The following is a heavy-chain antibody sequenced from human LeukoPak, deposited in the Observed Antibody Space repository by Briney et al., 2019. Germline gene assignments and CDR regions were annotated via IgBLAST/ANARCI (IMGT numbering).Heavy chain of an antibody. J-gene: IGHJ4*02. CDR3: AGVGTTRFDY. CDR1: GFTFSTYS. D-gene: IGHD1-26*01. Sequence: PGGSLRLSCAASGFTFSTYSMNWVRQAPGKGLEWVSYISGSSSAIYYADSVKGRFTISRDNAKNSLYLQMNSLRDEDTAVYYCAGVGTTRFDYWGQGTLVTVSS. CDR2: ISGSSSAI. V-gene: IGHV3-48*02.